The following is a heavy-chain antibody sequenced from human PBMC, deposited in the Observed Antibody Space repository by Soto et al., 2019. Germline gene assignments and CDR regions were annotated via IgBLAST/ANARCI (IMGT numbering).Heavy chain of an antibody. CDR1: GYTLTELS. V-gene: IGHV1-24*01. D-gene: IGHD2-8*01. Sequence: ASVKVSCKVSGYTLTELSMHWVRQAPGEGLEWMGGFDPEDGETIYAQKFQGRVTMTEDTSTDTAYMELSSLRSEDTAVYYCATIISRYCTNGVCSEWFDPWGQGTLVTV. CDR3: ATIISRYCTNGVCSEWFDP. CDR2: FDPEDGET. J-gene: IGHJ5*02.